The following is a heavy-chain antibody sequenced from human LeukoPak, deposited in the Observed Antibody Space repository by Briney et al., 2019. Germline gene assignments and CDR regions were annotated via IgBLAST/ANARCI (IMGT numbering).Heavy chain of an antibody. CDR3: ARDGPSVSGSPASFDY. V-gene: IGHV1-18*01. J-gene: IGHJ4*02. CDR2: ISAYNGNT. CDR1: GYTFTSYG. D-gene: IGHD1-26*01. Sequence: ASVKVSCKASGYTFTSYGISWVRQAPGQGLEWMGWISAYNGNTNYAQKLQGRVTMTTDTSTSTAYMELRSLRSEDTAVYYCARDGPSVSGSPASFDYWGQGTLVTVSS.